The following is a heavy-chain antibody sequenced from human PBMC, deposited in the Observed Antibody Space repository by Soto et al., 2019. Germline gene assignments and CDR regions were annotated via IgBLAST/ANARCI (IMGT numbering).Heavy chain of an antibody. D-gene: IGHD6-19*01. CDR3: ARDLGGEQWLVGERYGMDV. CDR1: GGSISSYY. CDR2: IYYSGST. J-gene: IGHJ6*02. V-gene: IGHV4-59*01. Sequence: SSETLSLTCTVSGGSISSYYWSWIRQPPGKGLEWIGYIYYSGSTNYNPSLKSRVTISVDTSKNQFSLKLSSVTAADTAVYYCARDLGGEQWLVGERYGMDVWGQGTTATVSS.